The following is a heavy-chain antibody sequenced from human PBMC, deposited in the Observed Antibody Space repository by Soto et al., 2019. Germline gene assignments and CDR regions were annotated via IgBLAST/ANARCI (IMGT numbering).Heavy chain of an antibody. CDR3: ARDPYYGGNSLFDP. D-gene: IGHD4-17*01. Sequence: GASVKVSCEASGYTFTGYYLHLVRQAPGQGLEWMGWINPNSGGTNYAQKFQGWVTMTRDTSISTAYMELSRLRSDDTAVYYCARDPYYGGNSLFDPWGQGTLVTVSS. J-gene: IGHJ5*02. V-gene: IGHV1-2*04. CDR2: INPNSGGT. CDR1: GYTFTGYY.